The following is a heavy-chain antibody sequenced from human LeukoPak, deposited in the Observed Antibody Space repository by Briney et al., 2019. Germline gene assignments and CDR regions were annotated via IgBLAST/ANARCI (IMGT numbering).Heavy chain of an antibody. D-gene: IGHD1-26*01. V-gene: IGHV3-23*01. CDR3: AKMKGHPLPKYYMDV. CDR1: GFTFSSYA. J-gene: IGHJ6*01. Sequence: GGSLRLSCAASGFTFSSYAMSWVRQAPGEGLEWVSAISGSGGSTYYADSVKGRFTISRDSSKNTLYLEMNSLRAEDTAIYYCAKMKGHPLPKYYMDVWGQGTTVTVSS. CDR2: ISGSGGST.